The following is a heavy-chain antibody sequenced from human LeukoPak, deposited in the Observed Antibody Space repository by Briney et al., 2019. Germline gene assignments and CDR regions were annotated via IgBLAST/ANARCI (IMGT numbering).Heavy chain of an antibody. Sequence: GGSLRLSCVASGFTFSDHWMTWVRQAPGRGLEGVANIKKDGSETNYVDSVKGRFSISRDNAKNSLFLQVNSLRAEDTALYFCAISACARGAFDIWGQGTMVTVSS. CDR1: GFTFSDHW. CDR3: AISACARGAFDI. J-gene: IGHJ3*02. CDR2: IKKDGSET. V-gene: IGHV3-7*01.